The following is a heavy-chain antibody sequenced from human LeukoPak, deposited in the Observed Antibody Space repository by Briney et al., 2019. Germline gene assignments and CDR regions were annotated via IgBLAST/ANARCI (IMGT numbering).Heavy chain of an antibody. Sequence: PSETLSLTCAVYGGSFSGYYWSWIRQPPGKGLEWIGEINHSGSTNYNPSLKSRVTISVDTSKNQFSLKLSSVTAADTAVYYCARDPSTTGRWGFDYWGQGTLVTVSS. CDR3: ARDPSTTGRWGFDY. J-gene: IGHJ4*02. D-gene: IGHD3-16*01. CDR2: INHSGST. CDR1: GGSFSGYY. V-gene: IGHV4-34*01.